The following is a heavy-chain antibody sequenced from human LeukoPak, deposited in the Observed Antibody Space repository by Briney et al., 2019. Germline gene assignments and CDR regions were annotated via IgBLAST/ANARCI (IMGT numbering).Heavy chain of an antibody. Sequence: GRSLRLSCAASGFTFSSYAMHWVRQAPGKGLEWVAVISYDGSNKYYADSVKGRFTISRDNSKNTLYLQMNSLRAEDTAVYYCARSYDNSGYYEIDYWGQGTLVTVSS. V-gene: IGHV3-30-3*01. CDR3: ARSYDNSGYYEIDY. CDR2: ISYDGSNK. D-gene: IGHD3-22*01. J-gene: IGHJ4*02. CDR1: GFTFSSYA.